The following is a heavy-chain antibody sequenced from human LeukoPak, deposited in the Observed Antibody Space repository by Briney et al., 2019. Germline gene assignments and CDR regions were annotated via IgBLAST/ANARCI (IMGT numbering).Heavy chain of an antibody. CDR2: IYYSGST. J-gene: IGHJ3*02. CDR3: ARVLGAFDI. D-gene: IGHD1-26*01. V-gene: IGHV4-59*01. CDR1: GGSISSYY. Sequence: SETLSLTCTVSGGSISSYYWSWIRQPPGKGLEWIGYIYYSGSTNYNPSLKSRVTISVDTSKNQFSLKLSSVTAADAAVYYYARVLGAFDIWGQGTMVTVSS.